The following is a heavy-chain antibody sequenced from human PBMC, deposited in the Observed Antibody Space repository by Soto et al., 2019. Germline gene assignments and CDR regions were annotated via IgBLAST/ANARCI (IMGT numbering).Heavy chain of an antibody. Sequence: EVQLVESGGGLVKPGGSLRLSCAASGFTFSSYSMNWVRQAPGKGLEWVSSISSSSSYIYYADSVKGRFTISRDNAKNSLYLQMNSLRAEDTAVYYCANDIVVVVAATPGGYWGQGTLVTVSS. CDR2: ISSSSSYI. CDR3: ANDIVVVVAATPGGY. V-gene: IGHV3-21*01. J-gene: IGHJ4*02. CDR1: GFTFSSYS. D-gene: IGHD2-15*01.